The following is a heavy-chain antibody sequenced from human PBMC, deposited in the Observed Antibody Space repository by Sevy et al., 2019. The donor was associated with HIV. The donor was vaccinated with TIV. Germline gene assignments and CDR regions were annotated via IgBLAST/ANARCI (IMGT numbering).Heavy chain of an antibody. CDR2: IQEDGSDK. V-gene: IGHV3-7*01. Sequence: GGSLRLSCAASGFTLSNYWMSWVRQAPGQGLEWVANIQEDGSDKYYVDSVKGRFTISRDNAKNSLYLQMNSLRAEDTAVYYCATDPFSVTTSNDYMDVWGKGTTVTVSS. D-gene: IGHD4-17*01. CDR1: GFTLSNYW. J-gene: IGHJ6*03. CDR3: ATDPFSVTTSNDYMDV.